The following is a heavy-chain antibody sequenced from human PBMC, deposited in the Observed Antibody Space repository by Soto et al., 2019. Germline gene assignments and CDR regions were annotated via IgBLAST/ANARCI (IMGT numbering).Heavy chain of an antibody. Sequence: RSLTCAVSGYSISSGYYWGWIRQPPGKGLEWIGSIYHSGSTYYNPSLKSRVTISVDTSKNQFSLKLSSVTAADTAVYYCAKTSSGWYLAYWGQGTLVTVPQ. J-gene: IGHJ4*02. CDR1: GYSISSGYY. V-gene: IGHV4-38-2*01. D-gene: IGHD6-19*01. CDR3: AKTSSGWYLAY. CDR2: IYHSGST.